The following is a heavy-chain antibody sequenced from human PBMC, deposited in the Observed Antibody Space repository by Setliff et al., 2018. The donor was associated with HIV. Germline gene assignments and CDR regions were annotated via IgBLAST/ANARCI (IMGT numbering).Heavy chain of an antibody. D-gene: IGHD1-1*01. V-gene: IGHV2-5*01. CDR3: AYSGRQLSCPYFDF. J-gene: IGHJ4*02. CDR1: GLSLSTSGVG. CDR2: IYWNNNK. Sequence: SGPTLVNPTQTLTLTCTFSGLSLSTSGVGVGWIRQSPGKALEWLAFIYWNNNKHYSTSLKSRLTVTKDTSKNRVVFTMTNMDPVDTATYYCAYSGRQLSCPYFDFWGQGTPVTVSS.